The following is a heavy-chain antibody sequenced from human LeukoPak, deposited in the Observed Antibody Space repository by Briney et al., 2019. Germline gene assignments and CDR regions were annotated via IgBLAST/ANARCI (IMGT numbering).Heavy chain of an antibody. CDR3: ARGTGTVDY. J-gene: IGHJ4*02. CDR2: INPSGGST. Sequence: LEWMGIINPSGGSTSYAQKFQGRVTMTRDTSTSTVYMELSSLRSEDTAVYYCARGTGTVDYWGQGTLVTVSS. D-gene: IGHD1-7*01. V-gene: IGHV1-46*01.